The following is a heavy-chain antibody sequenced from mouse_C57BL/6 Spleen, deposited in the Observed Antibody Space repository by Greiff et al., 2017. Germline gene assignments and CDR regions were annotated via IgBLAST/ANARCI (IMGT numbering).Heavy chain of an antibody. CDR2: IYPGDGDT. Sequence: VQLQESGPELVKPGASVKISCKASGYAFSSSWMNWVKQRPGKGLEWIGRIYPGDGDTNYNGKFKGKGTLTADKSSSTAYMQLSSLTSEDSAVYFCARSAGIAYWGQGTLVTVSA. J-gene: IGHJ3*01. D-gene: IGHD4-1*01. CDR1: GYAFSSSW. CDR3: ARSAGIAY. V-gene: IGHV1-82*01.